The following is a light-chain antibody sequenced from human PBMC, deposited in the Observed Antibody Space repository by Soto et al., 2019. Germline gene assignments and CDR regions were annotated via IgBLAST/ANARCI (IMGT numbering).Light chain of an antibody. Sequence: QPVLTQAPSASGTPGQRVTISCSGSISNSGSNYVYWYQQLPGTAPKLLMHTNNQRPSGVPDRFSGSKSGTSASLAISGLRSEDEADYYCAAWDDSLSGWVFGGGTKLTVL. V-gene: IGLV1-47*02. CDR3: AAWDDSLSGWV. CDR1: ISNSGSNY. CDR2: TNN. J-gene: IGLJ3*02.